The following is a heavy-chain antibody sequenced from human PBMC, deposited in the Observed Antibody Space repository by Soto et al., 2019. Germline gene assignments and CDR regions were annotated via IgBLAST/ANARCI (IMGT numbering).Heavy chain of an antibody. CDR3: GRVSSASGTFGWLDP. Sequence: EVQLVESGGGLVQPGGSLRLSCAASGFTFRNYEMKWVRQAPGKGLEWISYISNGASSIEYADSVKGRFTVSRDNAKNLLYLQMTSLRVEDTAVYFCGRVSSASGTFGWLDPWGQGTLVTVSS. J-gene: IGHJ5*02. D-gene: IGHD3-10*01. CDR2: ISNGASSI. CDR1: GFTFRNYE. V-gene: IGHV3-48*03.